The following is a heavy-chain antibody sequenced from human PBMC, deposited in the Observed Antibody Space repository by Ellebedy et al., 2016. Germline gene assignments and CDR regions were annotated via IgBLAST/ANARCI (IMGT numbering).Heavy chain of an antibody. D-gene: IGHD3-16*02. Sequence: LRLSCAISGDSVSLKIGGWNWIRQSPSRGLEWLGRTYYNSKWLNDYGTSVEGRITVNPDPSKNQFYLQLNSVTPEDTGVYYCARGLWGTYRQGAVDIWGRGTMVTVSS. CDR2: TYYNSKWLN. CDR3: ARGLWGTYRQGAVDI. CDR1: GDSVSLKIGG. J-gene: IGHJ3*02. V-gene: IGHV6-1*01.